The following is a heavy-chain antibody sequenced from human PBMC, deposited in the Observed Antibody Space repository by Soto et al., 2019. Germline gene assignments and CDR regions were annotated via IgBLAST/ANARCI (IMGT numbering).Heavy chain of an antibody. D-gene: IGHD5-12*01. Sequence: SVKVSCKASGFTFTSSAMQWVRQARGQRLEWIGWIVVGSGNTNYAQKFQERVTITRDMSTSTAYMELSSLRSEDTAVYYCAARGYSGYETFDYWGQGTLVTVSS. CDR1: GFTFTSSA. J-gene: IGHJ4*02. CDR2: IVVGSGNT. V-gene: IGHV1-58*02. CDR3: AARGYSGYETFDY.